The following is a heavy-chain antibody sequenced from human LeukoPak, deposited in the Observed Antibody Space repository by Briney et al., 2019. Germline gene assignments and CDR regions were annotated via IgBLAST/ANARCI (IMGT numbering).Heavy chain of an antibody. CDR2: IYYSGGT. CDR3: ARGQVWIDY. Sequence: PSETLSLTCTVSGGSISSYYWSRIRQPPGKGLEWIGYIYYSGGTNYNPSLKSRVTISVDTSKNQFSLKLSSVTAADTAVYYCARGQVWIDYWGQGTLVTVSS. V-gene: IGHV4-59*01. J-gene: IGHJ4*02. D-gene: IGHD2-21*01. CDR1: GGSISSYY.